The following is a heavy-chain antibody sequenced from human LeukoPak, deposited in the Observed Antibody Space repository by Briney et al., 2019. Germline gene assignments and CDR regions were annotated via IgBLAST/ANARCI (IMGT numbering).Heavy chain of an antibody. V-gene: IGHV3-23*01. CDR1: GFAFSSYA. J-gene: IGHJ4*02. D-gene: IGHD1-26*01. CDR3: AKELVGSYVESRGDY. Sequence: PGGSLRLSCAASGFAFSSYAMSWVRQAPGKGLEWVSAISGSGGSTYYADSVKGRFTISRDNSKNTLYLQMNSLRAEDTAVYYCAKELVGSYVESRGDYWGQGTLVTVSS. CDR2: ISGSGGST.